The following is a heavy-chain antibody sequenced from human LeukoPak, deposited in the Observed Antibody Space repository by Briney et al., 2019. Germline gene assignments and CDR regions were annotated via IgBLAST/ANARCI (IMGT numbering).Heavy chain of an antibody. Sequence: GGSLRLSCAASGFTFSTYSMNWVRQAPGKGLEWVSSISSSSSYIYYADSVKGRFTISRDNAKNSLYLQMNSLRAEDTAVYYCARDQGGEPDYYDSSGYYYVDYFDYWGQGTLVTVSS. CDR1: GFTFSTYS. V-gene: IGHV3-21*01. CDR3: ARDQGGEPDYYDSSGYYYVDYFDY. CDR2: ISSSSSYI. D-gene: IGHD3-22*01. J-gene: IGHJ4*02.